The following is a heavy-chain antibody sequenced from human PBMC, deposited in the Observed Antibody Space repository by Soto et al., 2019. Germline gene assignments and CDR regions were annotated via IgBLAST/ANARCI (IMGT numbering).Heavy chain of an antibody. J-gene: IGHJ5*02. D-gene: IGHD6-13*01. Sequence: ASVKVSCKASGYTFTSYDINWVRQATGQGLEWMGWMNPNSGNTGYAQKFQGRVTMTRNTSISTAYMELSSLGSEDTAVHYCAKRDCRSWPYSNLFEPWGQGALVTVSS. V-gene: IGHV1-8*01. CDR1: GYTFTSYD. CDR2: MNPNSGNT. CDR3: AKRDCRSWPYSNLFEP.